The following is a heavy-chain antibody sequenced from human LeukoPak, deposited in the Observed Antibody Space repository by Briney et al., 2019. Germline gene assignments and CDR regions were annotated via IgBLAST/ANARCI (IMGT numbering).Heavy chain of an antibody. V-gene: IGHV1-46*01. D-gene: IGHD3-22*01. J-gene: IGHJ4*02. CDR2: INPSGGST. Sequence: ASGRVSCKASGYTFTSYYMHWVRQAPGQGLEWRGIINPSGGSTSYAQKFQRRVTMTRDTSTSTVYMELSSLRSEDTAVYYCARVASSGPPDYWGQGTLVTVSS. CDR3: ARVASSGPPDY. CDR1: GYTFTSYY.